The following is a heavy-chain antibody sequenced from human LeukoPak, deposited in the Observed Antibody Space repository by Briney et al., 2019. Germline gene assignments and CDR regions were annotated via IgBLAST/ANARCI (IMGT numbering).Heavy chain of an antibody. CDR3: ARVGKGSVPAAHFDY. Sequence: GASVKVSCKASGYTFTGYYMHWVRQAPGQGLEWMGWINPNSGGTNYAQKFQGRVTMTRDTSISTAYMELSRLRSDDTAVYYCARVGKGSVPAAHFDYWGQGTLVTVSS. D-gene: IGHD2-2*01. CDR1: GYTFTGYY. CDR2: INPNSGGT. V-gene: IGHV1-2*02. J-gene: IGHJ4*02.